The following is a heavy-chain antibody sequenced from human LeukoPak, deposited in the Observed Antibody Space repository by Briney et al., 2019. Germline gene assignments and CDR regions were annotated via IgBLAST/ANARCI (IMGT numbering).Heavy chain of an antibody. V-gene: IGHV4-34*01. J-gene: IGHJ4*02. Sequence: SETLSLTCAVYDGSFNVYYWTWIPQSPAKGLEWSGEINHSGGTMYNPSLKSRVTMSVDTSKSQFSLKLTSVTAADTAVYYCTRRAYTYDSYFFDHWGLGTLVTVSS. D-gene: IGHD5-18*01. CDR2: INHSGGT. CDR3: TRRAYTYDSYFFDH. CDR1: DGSFNVYY.